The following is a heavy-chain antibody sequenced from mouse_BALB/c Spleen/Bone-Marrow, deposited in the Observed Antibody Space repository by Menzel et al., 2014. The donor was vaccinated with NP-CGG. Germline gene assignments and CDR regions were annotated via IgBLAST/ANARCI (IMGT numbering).Heavy chain of an antibody. D-gene: IGHD2-4*01. CDR1: GFNIKDTY. Sequence: VQLKESGAELVKPGASVKLSCTASGFNIKDTYMHWVKQRPEQGLEWIGRIDPANGNTKYDPKFQGKATITADTSSNTAYLQLSSLTSEDTAVYYCASYDYGYYFDYWGQGTTVTVSS. J-gene: IGHJ2*01. CDR3: ASYDYGYYFDY. V-gene: IGHV14-3*02. CDR2: IDPANGNT.